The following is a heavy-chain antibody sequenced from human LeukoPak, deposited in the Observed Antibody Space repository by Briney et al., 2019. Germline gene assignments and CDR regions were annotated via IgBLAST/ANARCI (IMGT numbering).Heavy chain of an antibody. CDR1: GYTFTSYG. CDR2: ISAYNGNT. Sequence: ASVKVSCKASGYTFTSYGISWLRQAPEQGLEWMGWISAYNGNTNYAQKLQGRVTMTTDTSTSTAYMELRSLRSDDTAVYYCARDEIVVVTTGYYFDYWGQGTLVTVSS. V-gene: IGHV1-18*01. CDR3: ARDEIVVVTTGYYFDY. J-gene: IGHJ4*02. D-gene: IGHD3-22*01.